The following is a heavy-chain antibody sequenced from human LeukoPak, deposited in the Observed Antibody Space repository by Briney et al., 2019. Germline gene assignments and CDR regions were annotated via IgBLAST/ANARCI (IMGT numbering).Heavy chain of an antibody. CDR3: ARGTSGSGSPNHYAMDV. CDR2: TNHGGST. CDR1: GGSFSGHD. D-gene: IGHD3-10*01. V-gene: IGHV4-34*01. J-gene: IGHJ6*04. Sequence: SETLSLTCAVYGGSFSGHDWSWIRQPPGKGLEWIGETNHGGSTNYNPSLKSRVTISVDTSKNQFSLKLNSVTAADTAVYYCARGTSGSGSPNHYAMDVWGKGTTVAVSS.